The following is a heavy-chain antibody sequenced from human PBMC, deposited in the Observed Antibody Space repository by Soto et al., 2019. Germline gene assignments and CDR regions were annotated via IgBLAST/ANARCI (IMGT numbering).Heavy chain of an antibody. V-gene: IGHV5-51*01. CDR3: ARCVFLTRIGFYIDC. CDR2: VYPSDSDA. J-gene: IGHJ4*02. CDR1: GYTFTNYW. Sequence: EVQVVQSGAEVKRPGESLKISCKGSGYTFTNYWIGWVRQMPGKGLEWMGIVYPSDSDARYTPSFQGRVTISADKSTSTAYLQWSRLEASDTAIYYCARCVFLTRIGFYIDCGGLGTLVTVSS. D-gene: IGHD3-9*01.